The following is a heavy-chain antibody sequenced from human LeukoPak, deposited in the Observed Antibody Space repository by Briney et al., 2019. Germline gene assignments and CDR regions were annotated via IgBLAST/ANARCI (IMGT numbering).Heavy chain of an antibody. D-gene: IGHD3-22*01. Sequence: ASVKVSCKASGYTFTGYYMHWVRQAPGQGLEWMGWINPNSGGTNYAQKFQGRVTMTRDTSISTAYMELSRLRSDDTAVYYCARGDSGYDTRRITMIVSPQAPNDYWGQGTLVTVSS. CDR3: ARGDSGYDTRRITMIVSPQAPNDY. J-gene: IGHJ4*02. CDR2: INPNSGGT. V-gene: IGHV1-2*02. CDR1: GYTFTGYY.